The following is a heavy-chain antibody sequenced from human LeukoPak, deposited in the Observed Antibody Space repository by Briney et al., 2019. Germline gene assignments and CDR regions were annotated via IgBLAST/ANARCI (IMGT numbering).Heavy chain of an antibody. CDR2: IYYSGST. V-gene: IGHV4-59*01. CDR3: ARGGGYDFWSGYGTYYFDY. J-gene: IGHJ4*02. D-gene: IGHD3-3*01. CDR1: GGSISSYY. Sequence: SETLSLTCTVSGGSISSYYWSWIRQPPGKGLEWIGYIYYSGSTNYNPSLKSRVTISVDTSKNQFTLKLSSVTAADTAVYYCARGGGYDFWSGYGTYYFDYWGQGTLVTVSS.